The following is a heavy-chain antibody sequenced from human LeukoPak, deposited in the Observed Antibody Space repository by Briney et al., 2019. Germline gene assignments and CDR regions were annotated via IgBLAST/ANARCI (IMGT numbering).Heavy chain of an antibody. CDR2: IKSKTDGGTT. J-gene: IGHJ3*02. V-gene: IGHV3-15*01. D-gene: IGHD3-3*01. CDR1: GFTFSNAW. Sequence: GGSLRLSCAASGFTFSNAWMSWVRQAPGEGLEWVGRIKSKTDGGTTDYAAPVKGRFTISRDDSKNTLYLQMNSLKTEDTAVYYCTTLYYDFWSGYVEAFDIWGQGTMVTVSS. CDR3: TTLYYDFWSGYVEAFDI.